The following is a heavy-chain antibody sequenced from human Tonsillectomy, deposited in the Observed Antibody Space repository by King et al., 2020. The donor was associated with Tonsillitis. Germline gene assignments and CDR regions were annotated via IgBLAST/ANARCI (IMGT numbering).Heavy chain of an antibody. CDR2: LSGRGGST. CDR1: GFPFSSYA. Sequence: VKLVESGGGLVQPGGSLRLSCAASGFPFSSYAMSWVRQAPGKGLEWVSGLSGRGGSTYYADSGKGRFTSSRYNSKNTLYLKMNSLRAEDTAVYFCAKRAYDILTHVDYWGQGTLVTVSS. J-gene: IGHJ4*02. CDR3: AKRAYDILTHVDY. D-gene: IGHD3-9*01. V-gene: IGHV3-23*04.